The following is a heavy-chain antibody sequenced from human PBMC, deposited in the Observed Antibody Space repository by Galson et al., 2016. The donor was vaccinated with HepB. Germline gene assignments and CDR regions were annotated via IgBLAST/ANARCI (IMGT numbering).Heavy chain of an antibody. D-gene: IGHD6-13*01. CDR3: AREFKIAAPGVLDY. CDR1: GFTFSSYW. Sequence: SLRLSCAASGFTFSSYWMAWVRQAPGKGLEWVANINQDGSEKNYVESVKGRFTISRDNAKRSLYLQMNSLRAEDTAVYYCAREFKIAAPGVLDYWGQGTLVTVSS. CDR2: INQDGSEK. V-gene: IGHV3-7*01. J-gene: IGHJ4*02.